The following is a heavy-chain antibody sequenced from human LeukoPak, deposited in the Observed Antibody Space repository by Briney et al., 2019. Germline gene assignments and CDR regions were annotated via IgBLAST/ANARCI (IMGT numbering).Heavy chain of an antibody. D-gene: IGHD6-19*01. CDR3: ATDYSSGWYYFFNY. Sequence: PGGSLRLSCLGSGFTFSSYAMSWVRQAPGKGLEWVSAISGSGGSTYYADSVKGRFTISRDNSKNTLYLQMNSLRAEDTAVYYCATDYSSGWYYFFNYWGQGTLVTVSS. J-gene: IGHJ4*02. CDR1: GFTFSSYA. CDR2: ISGSGGST. V-gene: IGHV3-23*01.